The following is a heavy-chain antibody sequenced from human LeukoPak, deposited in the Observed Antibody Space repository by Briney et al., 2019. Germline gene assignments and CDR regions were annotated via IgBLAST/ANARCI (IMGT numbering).Heavy chain of an antibody. CDR1: GFTFSSYS. Sequence: GGSLKLSCAASGFTFSSYSMNWVRQAPGKGLEWVSSISSSSSYIYYADSVKGRFTISRDNAKNSLYLQMNSLRAEDTAVYYCARDGDLYDFDYWGQGTLVTVSS. J-gene: IGHJ4*02. D-gene: IGHD3-3*01. V-gene: IGHV3-21*01. CDR3: ARDGDLYDFDY. CDR2: ISSSSSYI.